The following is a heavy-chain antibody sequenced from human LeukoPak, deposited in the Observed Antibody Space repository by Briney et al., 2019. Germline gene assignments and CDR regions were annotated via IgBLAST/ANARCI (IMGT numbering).Heavy chain of an antibody. CDR3: ARQHYDNSGYYRVNFDY. Sequence: ASETLSLTCTVSGGSISGSSYYWGWIRQPPGKGLEWIGSIYYTGSTYYNPSLKSRVTISVDTPKNQFSLKLSSVTAADTAVYYCARQHYDNSGYYRVNFDYWGQGTLVTVSS. CDR1: GGSISGSSYY. V-gene: IGHV4-39*01. D-gene: IGHD3-22*01. J-gene: IGHJ4*02. CDR2: IYYTGST.